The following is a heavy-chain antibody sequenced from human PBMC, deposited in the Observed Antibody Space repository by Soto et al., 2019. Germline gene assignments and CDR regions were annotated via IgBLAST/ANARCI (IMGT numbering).Heavy chain of an antibody. D-gene: IGHD2-8*01. CDR2: INAGIGNF. CDR3: ARPSCTTPDRIRPCDLSGLDV. CDR1: GYTFTDFA. V-gene: IGHV1-3*01. J-gene: IGHJ6*02. Sequence: QVQLVQSGAEVKKPGASVKVSCKTSGYTFTDFAIHWVRQTPGQRLEWMGWINAGIGNFRYSQKFQGRFSLTRDTSTSTVSMELRSLPSADTAIYYCARPSCTTPDRIRPCDLSGLDVWGHGTTV.